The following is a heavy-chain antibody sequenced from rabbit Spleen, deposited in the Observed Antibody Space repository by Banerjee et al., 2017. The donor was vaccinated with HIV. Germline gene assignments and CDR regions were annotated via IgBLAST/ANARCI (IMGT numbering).Heavy chain of an antibody. V-gene: IGHV1S45*01. J-gene: IGHJ4*01. D-gene: IGHD1-1*01. Sequence: QEQLVESGGGLVQPEGSLTLTCTASRFSFSSSYWICWVRQAPGKGLEWIACIYAGSSNSTYYATWAKGRLTISKTSSTTVTLQMTSLTAADTATYFCARGTSSSGYYSGSLNLWGPGTLVTVS. CDR1: RFSFSSSYW. CDR2: IYAGSSNST. CDR3: ARGTSSSGYYSGSLNL.